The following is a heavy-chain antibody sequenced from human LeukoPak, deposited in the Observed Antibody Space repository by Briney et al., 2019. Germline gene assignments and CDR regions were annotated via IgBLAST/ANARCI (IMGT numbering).Heavy chain of an antibody. CDR3: ARDQIRPYGSGTVY. Sequence: SETLSLTCAVSGGSISSSNWWSWVRQPPGKGLEWIGEIYHSGSTNYNPSLKSRVTISVDKSKNQFSLKLSSVTAADTAVYYCARDQIRPYGSGTVYWGQGTLVTVSS. CDR1: GGSISSSNW. D-gene: IGHD3-10*01. V-gene: IGHV4-4*02. CDR2: IYHSGST. J-gene: IGHJ4*02.